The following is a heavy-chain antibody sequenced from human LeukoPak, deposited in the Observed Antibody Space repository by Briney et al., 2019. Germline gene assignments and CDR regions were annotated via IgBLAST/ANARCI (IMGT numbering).Heavy chain of an antibody. CDR2: IYYSGST. J-gene: IGHJ6*03. Sequence: PSETLSLTCAVYGGSFSGYYWSWIRQPPGKGLEWIGYIYYSGSTNYNPSLKSRVTISVDTSKNQFSLKLSSVTAADTAVYYCARTPQADYYMDVWGKGTTVTISS. CDR3: ARTPQADYYMDV. CDR1: GGSFSGYY. V-gene: IGHV4-59*01.